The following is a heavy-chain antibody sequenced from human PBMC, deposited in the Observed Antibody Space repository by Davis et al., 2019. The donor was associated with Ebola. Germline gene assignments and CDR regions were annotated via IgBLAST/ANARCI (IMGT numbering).Heavy chain of an antibody. J-gene: IGHJ5*02. CDR3: ARVVRVPAANWFDP. Sequence: ASVKVSCKASGYTFTGYYMHWVRQAPGQGLEWMGWINPNSGGTNYAQKFQGRVTKTRDTSISTAYMELSRLRSDDTAVYYCARVVRVPAANWFDPWGQGTLVTVSS. CDR1: GYTFTGYY. D-gene: IGHD2-2*01. V-gene: IGHV1-2*02. CDR2: INPNSGGT.